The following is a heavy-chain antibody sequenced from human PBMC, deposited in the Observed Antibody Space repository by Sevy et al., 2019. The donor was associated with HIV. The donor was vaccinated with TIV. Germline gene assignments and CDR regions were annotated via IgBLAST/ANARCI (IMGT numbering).Heavy chain of an antibody. CDR3: TTGGSILQH. CDR2: IKSKTEGGTT. CDR1: GFTFSNVW. Sequence: GGSLRLSCAASGFTFSNVWMSWVRQTPGKGLEWVGHIKSKTEGGTTDYAAPVKGRFTISRDDSRNTLDLQMNSLKAEDTALYYCTTGGSILQHWGQGTLVTVSS. V-gene: IGHV3-15*01. D-gene: IGHD3-16*01. J-gene: IGHJ4*02.